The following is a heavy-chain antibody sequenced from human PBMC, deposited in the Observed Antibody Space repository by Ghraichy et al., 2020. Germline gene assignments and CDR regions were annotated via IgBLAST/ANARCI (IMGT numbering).Heavy chain of an antibody. D-gene: IGHD6-19*01. J-gene: IGHJ6*02. CDR2: IHYTGIT. Sequence: SKTLSLTCTVSGGSISGYYWSWIRLSPGKGLDWIGYIHYTGITNYNPSLKSRLTLSVDTSKNQFSLRLNSVTAAATAVYYCARLGVVAVAGIYNYHSMDVWGQGTAVTVSS. V-gene: IGHV4-59*08. CDR1: GGSISGYY. CDR3: ARLGVVAVAGIYNYHSMDV.